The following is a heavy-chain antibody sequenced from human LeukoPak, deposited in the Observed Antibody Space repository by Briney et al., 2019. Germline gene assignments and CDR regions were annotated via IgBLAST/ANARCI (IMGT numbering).Heavy chain of an antibody. D-gene: IGHD1-26*01. J-gene: IGHJ4*02. CDR2: IDTDGSFT. CDR3: IRGTVGAPGNDY. Sequence: GGSLGLSCAASGFTFSSYWMHWVRQAPGKGLVWVSRIDTDGSFTSYADSMRGRFTISRDNAKNTLYLQMSSLRAEDTAVYYCIRGTVGAPGNDYWGQGTLVTVSS. V-gene: IGHV3-74*01. CDR1: GFTFSSYW.